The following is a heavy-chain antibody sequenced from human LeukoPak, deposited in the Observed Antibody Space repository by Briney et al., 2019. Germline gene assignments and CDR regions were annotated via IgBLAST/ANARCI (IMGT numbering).Heavy chain of an antibody. V-gene: IGHV4-34*01. J-gene: IGHJ4*02. CDR2: INHSGST. CDR1: GGSFSGYY. CDR3: ARGLKYCGGDCYYYFDY. Sequence: SETLSLTCAVYGGSFSGYYWSWIRQPPGKGLEWIGEINHSGSTNYNPSLKSRVTISVDTSKNQFSLKLSSVTAADTAVYYCARGLKYCGGDCYYYFDYWGQGTLVTVSS. D-gene: IGHD2-21*02.